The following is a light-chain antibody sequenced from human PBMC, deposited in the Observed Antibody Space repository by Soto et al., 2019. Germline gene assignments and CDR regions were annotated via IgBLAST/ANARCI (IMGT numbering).Light chain of an antibody. CDR3: QTWGTGIQV. CDR2: LNSDGSH. V-gene: IGLV4-69*01. Sequence: QSVLTQSPSASASLGASVKLTCTLSSGHSTYAIAWHQQQPEKGPRYLMKLNSDGSHNKGDGIPDRFSGSSSGAERYLTIPSLQSEDEADYYCQTWGTGIQVFGGGTKVTVL. J-gene: IGLJ2*01. CDR1: SGHSTYA.